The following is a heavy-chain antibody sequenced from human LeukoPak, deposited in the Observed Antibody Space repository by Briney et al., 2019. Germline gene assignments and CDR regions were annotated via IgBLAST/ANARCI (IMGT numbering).Heavy chain of an antibody. V-gene: IGHV3-66*01. CDR3: ARDRDGDYQFDY. J-gene: IGHJ4*02. D-gene: IGHD2-21*02. CDR2: ISMSGGST. CDR1: EFSVGSNY. Sequence: GGSLRLSCAASEFSVGSNYMTWVRQAPGEGLEWVSTISMSGGSTYSADSMKGRFTISRDNSKNTLYLQMNSLRAEDTAVYYCARDRDGDYQFDYWGQGTLVTVSS.